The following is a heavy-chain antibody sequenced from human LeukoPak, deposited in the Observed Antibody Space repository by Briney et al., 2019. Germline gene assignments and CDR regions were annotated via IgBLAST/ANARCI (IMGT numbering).Heavy chain of an antibody. CDR1: GFTFSSYA. CDR2: ISYDGSNK. V-gene: IGHV3-30*04. J-gene: IGHJ6*03. CDR3: ARINSENSEELYYYYYMDV. D-gene: IGHD1-7*01. Sequence: GGSLRLSCAASGFTFSSYAMHWVRQAPGKGLEWVAVISYDGSNKYYADSVKGRFTISRDNSKNTLYLQMSSLRVEDTAVYYCARINSENSEELYYYYYMDVWGKGTTVTVSS.